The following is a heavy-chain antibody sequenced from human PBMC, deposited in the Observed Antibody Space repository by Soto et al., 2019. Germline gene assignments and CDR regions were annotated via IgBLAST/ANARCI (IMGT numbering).Heavy chain of an antibody. V-gene: IGHV3-30*18. CDR1: GFTFSSYG. D-gene: IGHD6-13*01. CDR3: AKEIHSSSWYFSDGMDV. CDR2: ISYDGSNK. Sequence: QVQLVESGGGVVQPGRSLRLSCAASGFTFSSYGMHWVRQAPGKGLEWVAVISYDGSNKYYADSVKGRFTISRDNSKNPMYLQMNSLRAEDTAVYYCAKEIHSSSWYFSDGMDVWGQGTTVTVSS. J-gene: IGHJ6*02.